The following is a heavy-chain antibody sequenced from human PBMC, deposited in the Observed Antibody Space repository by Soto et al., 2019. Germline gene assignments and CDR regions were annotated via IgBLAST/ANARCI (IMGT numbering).Heavy chain of an antibody. CDR3: ARQGDTDYRGNSVTFDY. Sequence: GESLKISCKGSGYSFTTYWIGWVRQMPGKGLEWMGIIYPGDSDTRYIPSFQGQVTISVDKSINTAYLQWSSLKASDTALYYCARQGDTDYRGNSVTFDYWGQGTQVTVSS. V-gene: IGHV5-51*01. D-gene: IGHD4-17*01. CDR1: GYSFTTYW. J-gene: IGHJ4*02. CDR2: IYPGDSDT.